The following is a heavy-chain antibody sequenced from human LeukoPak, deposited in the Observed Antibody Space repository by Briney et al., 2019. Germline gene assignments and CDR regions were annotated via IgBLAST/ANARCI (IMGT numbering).Heavy chain of an antibody. CDR3: ASEYWSGYSNFDY. J-gene: IGHJ4*02. CDR2: ISSSSSYI. CDR1: GFTFSSYS. Sequence: KPGGSLRLSCAASGFTFSSYSMNWVRQAPGKGLEWVSSISSSSSYIYYADSVKGRFTISRDNSKNTLYLQMNNLRVEDTAVYYCASEYWSGYSNFDYWGQGTLVTVSS. D-gene: IGHD3-3*01. V-gene: IGHV3-21*04.